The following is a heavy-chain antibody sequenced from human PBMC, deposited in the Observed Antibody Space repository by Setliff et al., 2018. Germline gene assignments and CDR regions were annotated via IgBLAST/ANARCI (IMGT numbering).Heavy chain of an antibody. CDR1: GFVFITYA. D-gene: IGHD5-18*01. V-gene: IGHV1-18*01. CDR3: ATFRGYTYGYDD. Sequence: GASVKVSCKTSGFVFITYAITWVRQAPGQGLEWMGWISGYYNKTNYAQKFQDRVTMTTDTSTGTAYMELRSLRPDDTAVYYCATFRGYTYGYDDWGQGTLVTVSS. CDR2: ISGYYNKT. J-gene: IGHJ4*02.